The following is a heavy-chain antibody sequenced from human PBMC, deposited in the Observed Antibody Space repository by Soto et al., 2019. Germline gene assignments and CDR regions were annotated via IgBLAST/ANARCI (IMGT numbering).Heavy chain of an antibody. J-gene: IGHJ4*02. V-gene: IGHV3-33*01. CDR3: SASSRGYSSSWYALDY. CDR1: GFTFSSNG. CDR2: IWYDGSKK. Sequence: GGSLRLSCAASGFTFSSNGMHWVRQAPGKGLEWVAVIWYDGSKKYYADSVKGRFTISRDNSKNTLYLQMNSLRAEDTAVYYCSASSRGYSSSWYALDYWGQGTLVTVSS. D-gene: IGHD6-13*01.